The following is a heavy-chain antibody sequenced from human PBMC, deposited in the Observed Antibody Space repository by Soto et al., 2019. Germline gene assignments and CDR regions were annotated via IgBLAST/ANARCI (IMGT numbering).Heavy chain of an antibody. CDR2: ISAYNGNT. D-gene: IGHD3-16*01. CDR1: GYTFTNYG. V-gene: IGHV1-18*01. J-gene: IGHJ4*02. CDR3: ASGGSYFDF. Sequence: QVQLVQSGAEVKKPGASVKVSCQASGYTFTNYGISWVRQATGQGLDWMGWISAYNGNTNYAQMLQCRVTMTTDTSTNTAYMELTSLRSDDTAVYYCASGGSYFDFWGQGTLVTVSS.